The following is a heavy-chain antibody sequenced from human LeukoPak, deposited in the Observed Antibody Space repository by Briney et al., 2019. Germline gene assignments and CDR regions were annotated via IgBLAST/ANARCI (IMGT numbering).Heavy chain of an antibody. V-gene: IGHV4-4*07. CDR2: IYTSGST. Sequence: SETLSLTCTVSGGSISSYYWSWIRQPAGKGLEWIGRIYTSGSTNYNPSLKSRVTMSVDTSKNQFSLKLSSVTAADTAVYYCARGGPYSVRELPESYYYYYYYGMDVWGQGTTVTVSS. CDR3: ARGGPYSVRELPESYYYYYYYGMDV. CDR1: GGSISSYY. D-gene: IGHD1-26*01. J-gene: IGHJ6*02.